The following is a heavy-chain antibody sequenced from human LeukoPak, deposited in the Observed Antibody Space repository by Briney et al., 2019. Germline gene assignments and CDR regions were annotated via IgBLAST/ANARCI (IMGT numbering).Heavy chain of an antibody. CDR2: ISSTGGTI. V-gene: IGHV3-48*03. CDR1: GFTFSSYE. J-gene: IGHJ4*02. D-gene: IGHD1-1*01. CDR3: ARYKHDPSFDY. Sequence: GGSLRLSCAASGFTFSSYEMNWVRQAPGKGLEWVSYISSTGGTIYYADSVKGRFTISRDNAKNSLYLQMNSRRAEDTAVYYCARYKHDPSFDYWGQGTLVTVSS.